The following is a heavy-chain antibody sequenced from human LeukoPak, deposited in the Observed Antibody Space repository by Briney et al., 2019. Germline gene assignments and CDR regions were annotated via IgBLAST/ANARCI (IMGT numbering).Heavy chain of an antibody. J-gene: IGHJ4*02. CDR1: GFTFSSYS. V-gene: IGHV3-23*01. Sequence: GGSLRLSCAASGFTFSSYSMNWVRQAPGKGLEWVSAISGSGGSTYYADSVKGRFTISRDNSKNTLYLQMNSLRAEDTAVYYCAKDLIGAIPINYFDYWGQGTLVTVSS. D-gene: IGHD2-21*01. CDR2: ISGSGGST. CDR3: AKDLIGAIPINYFDY.